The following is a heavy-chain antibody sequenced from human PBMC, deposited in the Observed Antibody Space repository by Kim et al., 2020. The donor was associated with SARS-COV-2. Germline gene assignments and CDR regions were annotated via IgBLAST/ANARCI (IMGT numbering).Heavy chain of an antibody. CDR2: IGTAGDT. CDR3: AREVRDYGGKGTYYYYGMDV. Sequence: GGSLRLSCAASGFTFSSYDMHWVRQATGKGLEWVSAIGTAGDTYYPGSVKGRFTISRENAKNSLYLQMNSLRAGDTAVYYCAREVRDYGGKGTYYYYGMDVWGQGTTVTVSS. J-gene: IGHJ6*02. D-gene: IGHD4-17*01. CDR1: GFTFSSYD. V-gene: IGHV3-13*01.